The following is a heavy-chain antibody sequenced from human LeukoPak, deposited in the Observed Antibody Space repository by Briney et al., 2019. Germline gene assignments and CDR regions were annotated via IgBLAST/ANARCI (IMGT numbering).Heavy chain of an antibody. CDR1: GYTFTGYY. J-gene: IGHJ4*02. CDR2: VNPNSGGT. V-gene: IGHV1-2*02. CDR3: ASEAPRADY. Sequence: ASVKVSCKASGYTFTGYYIYWVRLAPGQGLEWMGWVNPNSGGTNHAQKFQGRVTMTRDTSISTAYMELSRLRADDAAVYYCASEAPRADYWGQGTLVTVSS.